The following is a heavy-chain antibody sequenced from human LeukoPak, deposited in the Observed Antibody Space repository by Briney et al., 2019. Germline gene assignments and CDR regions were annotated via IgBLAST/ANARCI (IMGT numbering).Heavy chain of an antibody. CDR3: AKDKQITYYDFWSGYYDY. J-gene: IGHJ4*02. D-gene: IGHD3-3*01. Sequence: GGSLRLSCAASGFTFTNYWMHWVRQAPGMGLVWVSRLPPDELDIIYADSVKGRFTVSRDNAKNTVYLQMNNLRAEDTAVYYCAKDKQITYYDFWSGYYDYWGQGTLVTVSS. CDR2: LPPDELDI. V-gene: IGHV3-74*01. CDR1: GFTFTNYW.